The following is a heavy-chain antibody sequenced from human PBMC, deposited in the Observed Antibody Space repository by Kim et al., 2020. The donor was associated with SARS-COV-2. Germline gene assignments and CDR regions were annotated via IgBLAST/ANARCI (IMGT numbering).Heavy chain of an antibody. V-gene: IGHV3-30*04. CDR1: GFTFSSYA. CDR3: ASSLHDYGVEFDY. Sequence: GGSLRLSCAASGFTFSSYAMHWVRQAPGKGLEWVAVISYDGSNKYYADSVKGRFTISRDNSKNTLYLQMNSLRAEDTAVYYCASSLHDYGVEFDYWGQGTLVTVSS. CDR2: ISYDGSNK. D-gene: IGHD4-17*01. J-gene: IGHJ4*02.